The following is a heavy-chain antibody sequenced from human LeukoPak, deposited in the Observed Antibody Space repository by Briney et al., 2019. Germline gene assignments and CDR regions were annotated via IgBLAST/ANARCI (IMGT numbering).Heavy chain of an antibody. D-gene: IGHD3-3*01. CDR2: ISAYNGNT. Sequence: GASVKVSCKASGYTFTSYGISWVRQAPGQGLEWMGWISAYNGNTNYAQKLQGRVTMTTDTPTSTAYMELRSLRSDDTAVYYCARGPVLRFLEWLFLFDYWGQGTLVTVSS. CDR1: GYTFTSYG. CDR3: ARGPVLRFLEWLFLFDY. J-gene: IGHJ4*02. V-gene: IGHV1-18*01.